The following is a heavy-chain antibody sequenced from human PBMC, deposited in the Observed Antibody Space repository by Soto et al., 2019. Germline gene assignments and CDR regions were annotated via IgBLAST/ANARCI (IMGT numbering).Heavy chain of an antibody. CDR2: VNPNSGNT. CDR3: ARGRRTNFAP. Sequence: QVQLVQSGAEVKRPGASVRVSCKASGYTFNNYDIMWVRQAAGQGLEWMGWVNPNSGNTGYAQRFLGRVTLTRDTSIRTAYMELTSLTSEDTAVYYCARGRRTNFAPWGQGTLVTVS. D-gene: IGHD1-1*01. V-gene: IGHV1-8*02. CDR1: GYTFNNYD. J-gene: IGHJ5*02.